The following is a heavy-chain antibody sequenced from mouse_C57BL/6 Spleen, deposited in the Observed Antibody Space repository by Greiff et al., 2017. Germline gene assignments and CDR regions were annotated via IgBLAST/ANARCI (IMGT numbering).Heavy chain of an antibody. D-gene: IGHD2-4*01. Sequence: QVQLQQPGAELVMPGASVKLSCKASGYTFTSYWMHWVKQRPGQGLEWIGEIDPSDSYTNYNQKFKGKSTLTVDKSSSTAYMQLSSLTSEDSAVYYCARSYDYDGGGFSYWGQGTLVTVSA. V-gene: IGHV1-69*01. CDR3: ARSYDYDGGGFSY. CDR1: GYTFTSYW. J-gene: IGHJ3*01. CDR2: IDPSDSYT.